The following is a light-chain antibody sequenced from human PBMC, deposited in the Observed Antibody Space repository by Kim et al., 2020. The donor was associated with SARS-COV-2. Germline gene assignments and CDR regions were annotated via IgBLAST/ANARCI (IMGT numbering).Light chain of an antibody. V-gene: IGLV6-57*03. CDR2: EDY. J-gene: IGLJ3*02. Sequence: GKTVTIPCTRTSDTSATNYLQWYQQRPGRAPTTVIYEDYQRPSGVPDRFSASIDISSNSASLTISGLKTEDEADYYCQSYDSSTWVFGGGTQLTVL. CDR3: QSYDSSTWV. CDR1: SDTSATNY.